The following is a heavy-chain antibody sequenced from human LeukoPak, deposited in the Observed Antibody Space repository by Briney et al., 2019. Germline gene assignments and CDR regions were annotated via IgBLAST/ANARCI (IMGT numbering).Heavy chain of an antibody. Sequence: KPSQTLSLTCTVSGGSISSGSYYWSWIRQPAGKGLEWIGRIYTSGSTNYNPSLKSRVTISVDTSKNQFSLKLSSVTAADTAVYYCARESRSLVSFDYWGQGTLVTVSS. CDR1: GGSISSGSYY. J-gene: IGHJ4*02. CDR2: IYTSGST. CDR3: ARESRSLVSFDY. V-gene: IGHV4-61*02. D-gene: IGHD2-8*01.